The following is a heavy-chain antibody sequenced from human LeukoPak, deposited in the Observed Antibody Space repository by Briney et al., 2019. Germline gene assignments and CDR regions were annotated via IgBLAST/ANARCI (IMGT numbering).Heavy chain of an antibody. D-gene: IGHD3-10*01. Sequence: GGSLRLSCTASGFTFSTYWVHWVRQAPGKGLIWVARIPPEASRTTYADSVKGRFTISRDNAKNTVYLQMNSLRVDDTAIYFCVGEFSGARGVWGQGTMVTVSS. CDR1: GFTFSTYW. CDR2: IPPEASRT. CDR3: VGEFSGARGV. J-gene: IGHJ3*01. V-gene: IGHV3-74*01.